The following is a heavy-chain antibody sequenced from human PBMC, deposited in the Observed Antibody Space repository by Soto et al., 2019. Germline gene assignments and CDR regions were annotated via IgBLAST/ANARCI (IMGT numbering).Heavy chain of an antibody. V-gene: IGHV5-51*01. CDR2: IYPGDSDT. Sequence: GESLKISCKGSGXSFTSYWIGWVRQMPGKGLEWMGIIYPGDSDTRYSPSFQGQVTISADKSISTAYLQWSSLKASDTAMYYCARTSAAGKYYYGMDVWGQGTTVTVSS. CDR1: GXSFTSYW. CDR3: ARTSAAGKYYYGMDV. D-gene: IGHD6-13*01. J-gene: IGHJ6*02.